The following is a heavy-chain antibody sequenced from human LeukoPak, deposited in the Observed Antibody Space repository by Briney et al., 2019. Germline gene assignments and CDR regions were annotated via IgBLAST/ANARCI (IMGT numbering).Heavy chain of an antibody. D-gene: IGHD2-15*01. CDR1: GYTFTSYY. Sequence: ASVKVSCKASGYTFTSYYMHWVRQAPGQGLEWMGIINPSGGSTSYAQKFQGRVTMTRDTSTSTVYMELSSLRSEDTAVYYWARDLGYCSGGSCYQTTYFDYWGQGTLVTVSS. V-gene: IGHV1-46*01. CDR3: ARDLGYCSGGSCYQTTYFDY. CDR2: INPSGGST. J-gene: IGHJ4*02.